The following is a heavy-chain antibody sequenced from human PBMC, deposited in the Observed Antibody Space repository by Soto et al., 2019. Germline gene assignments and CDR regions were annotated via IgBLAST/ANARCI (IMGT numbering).Heavy chain of an antibody. Sequence: ASVKVSCKVSGYTLTELSMHWVRQAPGKGLEWMGGFDPEDGETIYAQKFQGRVTMTEDTSTDTAYMELSSLRSEDTAVYYCVTDRTFTMVRNRAWFDPWGQGTLVTVSS. D-gene: IGHD3-10*01. CDR2: FDPEDGET. CDR3: VTDRTFTMVRNRAWFDP. CDR1: GYTLTELS. J-gene: IGHJ5*02. V-gene: IGHV1-24*01.